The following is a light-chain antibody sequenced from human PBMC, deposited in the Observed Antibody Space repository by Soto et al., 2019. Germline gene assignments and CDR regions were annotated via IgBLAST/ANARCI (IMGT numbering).Light chain of an antibody. V-gene: IGKV1-27*01. Sequence: DIQITQSPSSPSASVGDRVTITCRASQGINSYLAWYQQKQGKVPQLLIYGASTLHSGVPTRFSGSGSGTDFTLTISILQPEDVATYYCQKYSSAPYTFGQGTKLEIK. CDR1: QGINSY. CDR3: QKYSSAPYT. CDR2: GAS. J-gene: IGKJ2*01.